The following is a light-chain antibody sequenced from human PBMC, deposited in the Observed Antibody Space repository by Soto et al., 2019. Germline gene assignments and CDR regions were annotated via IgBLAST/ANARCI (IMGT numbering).Light chain of an antibody. V-gene: IGKV1-39*02. Sequence: DTQMTQSPSYLSASVGDRISITCRASQTASNYVNWYQQKPGKAPTLLISATSTLQSGVQSRFRGSGSGTDFTLTITSLQSEDFAVYYCQQYNLWPQTFGQGTNVEIK. CDR1: QTASNY. CDR3: QQYNLWPQT. J-gene: IGKJ1*01. CDR2: ATS.